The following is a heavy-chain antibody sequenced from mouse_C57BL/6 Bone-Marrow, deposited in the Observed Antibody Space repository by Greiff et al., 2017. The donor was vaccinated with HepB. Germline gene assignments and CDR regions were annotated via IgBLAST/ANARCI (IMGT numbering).Heavy chain of an antibody. CDR1: GFTFSSYT. CDR3: ARNYYGSSWAY. D-gene: IGHD1-1*01. J-gene: IGHJ3*01. V-gene: IGHV5-9*01. CDR2: ISGGGGNT. Sequence: DVHLVESGGGLVKPGGSLKLSCAASGFTFSSYTMSWVRQTPEKRLEWVATISGGGGNTYYPDSVKGRFTISRDNAKNTLYLQMSSLRSEDTALYYCARNYYGSSWAYGGQGTLVTVSA.